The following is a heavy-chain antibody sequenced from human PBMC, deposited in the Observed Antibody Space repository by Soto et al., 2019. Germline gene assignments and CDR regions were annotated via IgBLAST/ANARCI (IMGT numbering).Heavy chain of an antibody. Sequence: QVQLVQSGAEVKKPGASVKVSCKASGYTFTTYDINWVRQATGQALEWMGWMNPNSGNTGYAQKLQGRVTMTRDTSIHTAYMELSSLRSEDTALYYCASPFDHYDPTGYYPLGSWGQGTLVTVSS. CDR2: MNPNSGNT. D-gene: IGHD3-22*01. CDR1: GYTFTTYD. J-gene: IGHJ5*02. V-gene: IGHV1-8*01. CDR3: ASPFDHYDPTGYYPLGS.